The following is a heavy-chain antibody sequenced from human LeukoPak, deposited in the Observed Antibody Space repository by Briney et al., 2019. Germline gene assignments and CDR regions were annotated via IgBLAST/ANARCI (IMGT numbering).Heavy chain of an antibody. D-gene: IGHD3-22*01. V-gene: IGHV1-2*02. CDR3: ARDTYDSSGYYYKILDY. CDR2: INPNSGGT. J-gene: IGHJ4*02. Sequence: GASVKVSCKASGYTFTGYYMHWVRQAPGQGLEWMGWINPNSGGTNYAQKLQGRVTMTTDTSTSTAYMELRSLRSDDTAVYYCARDTYDSSGYYYKILDYWGQGTLVTVSS. CDR1: GYTFTGYY.